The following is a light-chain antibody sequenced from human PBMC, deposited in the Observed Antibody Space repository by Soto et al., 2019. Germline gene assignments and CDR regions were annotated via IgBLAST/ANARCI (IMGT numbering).Light chain of an antibody. V-gene: IGKV3-20*01. CDR3: QQYGGSPPFT. Sequence: IVLTQSAGTLSLSPGERATLSCRASQSVSTIYLAWYQQKPGQAPRLLIYRASSRAAGIPDRFSGSGSGTDFTLTISRLEPEDFAVYYCQQYGGSPPFTFGQGTKLEIK. CDR1: QSVSTIY. CDR2: RAS. J-gene: IGKJ2*01.